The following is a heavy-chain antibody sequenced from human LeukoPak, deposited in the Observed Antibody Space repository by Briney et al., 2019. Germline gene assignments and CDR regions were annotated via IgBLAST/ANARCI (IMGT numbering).Heavy chain of an antibody. Sequence: LPGGSLRLSCAASGFTFSSYAMSWVRQAPGKGLEWVSAISGSGGSTHYADSVKGRFTISRDNSKNTLYLQMNSLRAEDTAVYYCAKNTPIFGVVITDYYGMDVWGQGTTVTVSS. V-gene: IGHV3-23*01. J-gene: IGHJ6*02. CDR3: AKNTPIFGVVITDYYGMDV. CDR1: GFTFSSYA. D-gene: IGHD3-3*01. CDR2: ISGSGGST.